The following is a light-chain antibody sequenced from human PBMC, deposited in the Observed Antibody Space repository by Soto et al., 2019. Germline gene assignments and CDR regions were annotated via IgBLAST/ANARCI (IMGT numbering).Light chain of an antibody. Sequence: QSALTQPRSVSGSPGQSVTISCTGTSSDVGGYNFVSWYQQSPGKAPKLIIYDVTKRPSGVPDRFSGSKSGNTASLTISGLQAEDEADYYCCSYAGTYTLWVFGGGTQLTVL. V-gene: IGLV2-11*01. CDR1: SSDVGGYNF. CDR3: CSYAGTYTLWV. J-gene: IGLJ3*02. CDR2: DVT.